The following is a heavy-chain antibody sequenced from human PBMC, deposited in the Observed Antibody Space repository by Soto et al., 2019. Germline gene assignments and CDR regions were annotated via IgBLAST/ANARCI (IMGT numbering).Heavy chain of an antibody. J-gene: IGHJ4*02. CDR3: ARHDIVVVQAAMGFDY. V-gene: IGHV1-3*01. D-gene: IGHD2-2*01. Sequence: ASVKVSCKASGYTFTSYAMHWVRQAPGQRLEWMGWINAGNGNTKYSQKFQGRVTITRDTSASTAYMELSSLRSEDTAVYYCARHDIVVVQAAMGFDYWGQGTLVTVSS. CDR1: GYTFTSYA. CDR2: INAGNGNT.